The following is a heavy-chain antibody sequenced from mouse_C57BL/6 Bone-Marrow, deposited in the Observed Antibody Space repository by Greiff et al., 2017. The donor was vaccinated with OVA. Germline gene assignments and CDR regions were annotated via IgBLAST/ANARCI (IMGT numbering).Heavy chain of an antibody. V-gene: IGHV1-62-2*01. CDR1: GYTFTEYT. CDR3: ARHEEGYGNSLNFDY. CDR2: FYPGSGSI. J-gene: IGHJ2*01. Sequence: QVQLKQSGAELVKPGASVKLSCKASGYTFTEYTIHWVKQRSGQGLEWIGWFYPGSGSIKYNEKFKDKATLTADKSSSTVYMELSRLTSEDSAVYFCARHEEGYGNSLNFDYWGQGTTLTVSS. D-gene: IGHD2-10*02.